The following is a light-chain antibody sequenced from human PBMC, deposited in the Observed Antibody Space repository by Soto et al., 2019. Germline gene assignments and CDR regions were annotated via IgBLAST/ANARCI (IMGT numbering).Light chain of an antibody. J-gene: IGKJ1*01. Sequence: DTVMTQSPDSLAVSLGERATINCKSSQSVLYSSNNKNYLAWYQQKPGQPPKLLIYWASTRESGVPDRFSGSGSGTDFTLTISSLQAEDVAVYYCQQYYSLPTFGQGTKVEIK. CDR3: QQYYSLPT. V-gene: IGKV4-1*01. CDR1: QSVLYSSNNKNY. CDR2: WAS.